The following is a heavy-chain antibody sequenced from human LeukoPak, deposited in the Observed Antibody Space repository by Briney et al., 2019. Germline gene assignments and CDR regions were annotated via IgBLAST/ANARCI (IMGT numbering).Heavy chain of an antibody. D-gene: IGHD3-3*01. Sequence: SVKVSCKASGGTLSSYAISWVRQAPGQGLEWMGGIIPIFGTANYAQKFQGRVTITADEPTSTAYMELSSLRSEDTAVYYCARGVLRFLEWLLYWGQGTLVTVSS. J-gene: IGHJ4*02. V-gene: IGHV1-69*13. CDR2: IIPIFGTA. CDR3: ARGVLRFLEWLLY. CDR1: GGTLSSYA.